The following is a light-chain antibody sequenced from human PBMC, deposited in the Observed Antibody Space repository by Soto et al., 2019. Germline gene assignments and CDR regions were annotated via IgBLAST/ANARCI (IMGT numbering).Light chain of an antibody. J-gene: IGLJ3*02. Sequence: QSVLTQPPSVSGAPGQRVTISCTGSSSNIGAGYDVHWYQQLPGTAPKLLIYGNSNRPSGVPDRFSGSKSGTSASLAITGLQAGDEADYYCQSHDSSLSGWVFGGGTQLTVL. CDR2: GNS. CDR3: QSHDSSLSGWV. CDR1: SSNIGAGYD. V-gene: IGLV1-40*01.